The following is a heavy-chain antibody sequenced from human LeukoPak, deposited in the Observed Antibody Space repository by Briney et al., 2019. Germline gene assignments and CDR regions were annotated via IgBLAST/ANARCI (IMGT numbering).Heavy chain of an antibody. D-gene: IGHD5-18*01. J-gene: IGHJ5*02. CDR3: ARFIQLSDRGWFDP. CDR1: GYIFIDYY. V-gene: IGHV1-2*02. CDR2: INPNSGGT. Sequence: ASVKVSCKASGYIFIDYYIHWVRQAPGQGLEWMGWINPNSGGTNYAQKFQGRVTVTSDTSITTAYMELSRLTSDDTAIYYCARFIQLSDRGWFDPWAQGTLVTVSS.